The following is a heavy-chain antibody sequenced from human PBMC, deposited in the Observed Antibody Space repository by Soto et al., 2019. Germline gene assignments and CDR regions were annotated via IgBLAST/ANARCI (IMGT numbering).Heavy chain of an antibody. Sequence: GASVKVSCKASGGTFSSYAISWVRQAPGQGLEWMGGIIPIFGTANYAQKFQGRVTITADESTSTAYMELSSLRSEDTAVYYCASGSRRAGYCSSTSCPRHYNWFVPWGQGTLVTVSS. CDR3: ASGSRRAGYCSSTSCPRHYNWFVP. CDR2: IIPIFGTA. J-gene: IGHJ5*02. V-gene: IGHV1-69*13. D-gene: IGHD2-2*01. CDR1: GGTFSSYA.